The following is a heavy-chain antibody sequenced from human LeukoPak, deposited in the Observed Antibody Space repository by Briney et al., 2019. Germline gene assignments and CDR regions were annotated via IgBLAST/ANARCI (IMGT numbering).Heavy chain of an antibody. V-gene: IGHV3-23*01. D-gene: IGHD3-22*01. J-gene: IGHJ4*02. Sequence: HPGGSLRLSCAASGFTFSSYAMSWVRQAPGKGLEWVSSITGSGASTYYADSVKGRFTISRDNSKNTLYLQMNSLRAEDTAVYYCAKLDSYDSHWGQGTLVTVSS. CDR3: AKLDSYDSH. CDR2: ITGSGAST. CDR1: GFTFSSYA.